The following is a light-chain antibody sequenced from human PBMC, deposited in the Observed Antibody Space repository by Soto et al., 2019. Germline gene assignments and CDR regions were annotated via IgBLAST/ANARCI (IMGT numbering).Light chain of an antibody. V-gene: IGKV3-20*01. Sequence: EMVLTQSPGTLSLSPGERATLSCRASQSVSSSFLACYQQTPGQAPRLLIYGASSRATGIPDRFSGRGSGTAFTLAISRLEPDDFAVYYCQPYDSSPPWTFGQGTKVDIK. CDR1: QSVSSSF. CDR2: GAS. J-gene: IGKJ1*01. CDR3: QPYDSSPPWT.